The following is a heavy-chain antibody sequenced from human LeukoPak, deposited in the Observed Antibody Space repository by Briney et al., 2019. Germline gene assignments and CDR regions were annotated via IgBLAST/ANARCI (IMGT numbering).Heavy chain of an antibody. D-gene: IGHD6-13*01. Sequence: PGGSLRPSCAASGFTFSSYSMNWVRQAPGKGLEWVSSISSSSSYIYYADSVKGRFTISRDNAKNSLYLQMNSLRAEDTAVYYCARAKGVAAAEYDYWGQGTLVTVSS. CDR2: ISSSSSYI. CDR3: ARAKGVAAAEYDY. V-gene: IGHV3-21*01. J-gene: IGHJ4*02. CDR1: GFTFSSYS.